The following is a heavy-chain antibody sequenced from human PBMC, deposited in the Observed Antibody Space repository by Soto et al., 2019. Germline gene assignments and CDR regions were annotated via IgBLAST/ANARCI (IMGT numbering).Heavy chain of an antibody. CDR3: ARASVAAHPPFNY. Sequence: ASVKVSCKASGYTFTSYDINWVRQATGQGLEWMGWMNPNSGNTGYAQKFQGRVTMTRNTSISTAYMELSSLRSEDTAVYYCARASVAAHPPFNYWGQGTPVTVSS. D-gene: IGHD6-6*01. J-gene: IGHJ4*02. CDR2: MNPNSGNT. CDR1: GYTFTSYD. V-gene: IGHV1-8*01.